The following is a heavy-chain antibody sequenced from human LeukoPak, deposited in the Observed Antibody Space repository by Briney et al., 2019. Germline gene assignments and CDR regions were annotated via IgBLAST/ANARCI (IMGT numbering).Heavy chain of an antibody. V-gene: IGHV1-69*05. Sequence: SVKVSCKASGGTFSSYAISWVRQAPGQGLEWMGGIIPIFGTANYAQKFQGRVTITTDESTSTAYMELSSLRSEDTAVYYCASRLGYCSSTSCYNDYYYYMDVWGKGTTVTVSS. CDR2: IIPIFGTA. J-gene: IGHJ6*03. D-gene: IGHD2-2*02. CDR3: ASRLGYCSSTSCYNDYYYYMDV. CDR1: GGTFSSYA.